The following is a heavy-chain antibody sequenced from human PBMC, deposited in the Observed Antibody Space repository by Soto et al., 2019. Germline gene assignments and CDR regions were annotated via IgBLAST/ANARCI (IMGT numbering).Heavy chain of an antibody. D-gene: IGHD6-13*01. CDR1: GFTFSSYA. J-gene: IGHJ4*02. V-gene: IGHV3-23*01. CDR3: AKDIAYSSSWYDY. CDR2: ISGSGGST. Sequence: PGGSLRLSCAASGFTFSSYAMSWVRQAPGKGLEWVSAISGSGGSTYYADSVKGRFTISRDNAKNTLYLQMNSLRAEDTALYYCAKDIAYSSSWYDYWGQGALVTVSS.